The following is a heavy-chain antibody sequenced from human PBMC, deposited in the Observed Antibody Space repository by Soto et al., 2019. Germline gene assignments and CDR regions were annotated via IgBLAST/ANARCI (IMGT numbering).Heavy chain of an antibody. CDR1: GFTFSSYG. J-gene: IGHJ6*02. D-gene: IGHD6-19*01. Sequence: QVQLVESGGGVVQPGRSLRLSCAASGFTFSSYGMHWVRQAPGKGLEWVAVISYDGSNKYYADSVKGRFTISRDNSKNTLYLQMNSLRAEDTAVYYCANDGIAVYIMGPNYYYYYGMDVWGQGTTVTVSS. CDR3: ANDGIAVYIMGPNYYYYYGMDV. CDR2: ISYDGSNK. V-gene: IGHV3-30*18.